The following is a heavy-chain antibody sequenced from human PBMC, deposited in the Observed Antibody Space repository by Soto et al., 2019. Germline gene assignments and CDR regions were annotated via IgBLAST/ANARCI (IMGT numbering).Heavy chain of an antibody. Sequence: QVQLVQSGAEVKKPGASVKVSCKASGYTFTSHSISWVRRAPGEGLEWVGWISAYNGYTNYAENFLGRVTMTTDASTSTAYMELRSLRSDDTAVYYCARVGYYYGSGSYLFDPWGQGTLVTVSS. J-gene: IGHJ5*02. CDR2: ISAYNGYT. V-gene: IGHV1-18*04. CDR3: ARVGYYYGSGSYLFDP. CDR1: GYTFTSHS. D-gene: IGHD3-10*01.